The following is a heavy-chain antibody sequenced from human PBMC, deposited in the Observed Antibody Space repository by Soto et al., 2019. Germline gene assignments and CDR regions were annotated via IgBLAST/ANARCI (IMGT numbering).Heavy chain of an antibody. CDR3: AKEPYYYESSGYPGYFDY. CDR1: GFTFSGYE. Sequence: GGSLRLSCAASGFTFSGYEMNWVRQAPGKGLEWVSYISSSGDTIYSADSVKGRFTISRYNAKNSLYLQMDSLRVEDTAAYYCAKEPYYYESSGYPGYFDYWGREPWSPSPQ. CDR2: ISSSGDTI. V-gene: IGHV3-48*03. J-gene: IGHJ4*02. D-gene: IGHD3-22*01.